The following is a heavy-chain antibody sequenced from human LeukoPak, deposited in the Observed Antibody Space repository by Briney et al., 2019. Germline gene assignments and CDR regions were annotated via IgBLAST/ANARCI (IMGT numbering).Heavy chain of an antibody. CDR2: IYYSGST. Sequence: SETLSLTCTVSGGSISSSSYYWGWIRQPPGKGLEWIGSIYYSGSTYYNPSLKSRVTISVDTSKNQFSLKLSSVTAADTAVYYCARRQYYYDSSGYPMGDAFDIWGQGTMVTVSS. CDR3: ARRQYYYDSSGYPMGDAFDI. D-gene: IGHD3-22*01. V-gene: IGHV4-39*07. J-gene: IGHJ3*02. CDR1: GGSISSSSYY.